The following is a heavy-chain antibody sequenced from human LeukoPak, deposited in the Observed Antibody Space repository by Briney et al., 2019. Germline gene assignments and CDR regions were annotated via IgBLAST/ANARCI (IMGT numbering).Heavy chain of an antibody. CDR3: ARRGGSGSYYSIGY. V-gene: IGHV4-59*12. J-gene: IGHJ4*02. Sequence: GSLRLSCAASGFTFSSYAMSWVRQAPGKGLEWIGYIYYSGSTNYNPSLKSRVTISVDTSKNQFSLKLSSVTAADTAVYYCARRGGSGSYYSIGYWGQGTLVTVSS. CDR2: IYYSGST. CDR1: GFTFSSYA. D-gene: IGHD3-10*01.